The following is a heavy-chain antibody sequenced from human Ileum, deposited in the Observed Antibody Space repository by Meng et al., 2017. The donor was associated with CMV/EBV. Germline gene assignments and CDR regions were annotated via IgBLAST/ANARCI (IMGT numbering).Heavy chain of an antibody. D-gene: IGHD4-11*01. CDR3: ARGSGYSIYDD. V-gene: IGHV4-59*01. CDR1: GFTFSSYG. CDR2: ISYGEFT. Sequence: GSLRLSCAASGFTFSSYGMHWIRQSPGKGLEWIGYISYGEFTNYNPSLRSRVSISVDTSKNQLSLTLTSVTAADAAIYYCARGSGYSIYDDWGQGTLVTVSS. J-gene: IGHJ4*02.